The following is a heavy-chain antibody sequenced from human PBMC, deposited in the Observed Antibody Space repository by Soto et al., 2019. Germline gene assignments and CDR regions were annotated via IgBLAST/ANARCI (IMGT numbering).Heavy chain of an antibody. CDR1: GFTFSSYG. CDR2: ISYDGSNK. D-gene: IGHD2-21*02. CDR3: AKDRSAYCGGDCSPTGY. V-gene: IGHV3-30*18. Sequence: SLRLSCAASGFTFSSYGMHWVRQAPGKGLEWVAVISYDGSNKYYADSVKGRFTISRDNSKNTLYLQMNSLRAEDTAVYYCAKDRSAYCGGDCSPTGYWGQGTLVTVSS. J-gene: IGHJ4*02.